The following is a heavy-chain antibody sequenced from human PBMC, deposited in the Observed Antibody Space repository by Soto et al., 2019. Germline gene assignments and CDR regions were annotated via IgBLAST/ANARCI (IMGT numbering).Heavy chain of an antibody. V-gene: IGHV3-49*04. CDR2: IRNDIYDETT. CDR3: TRGRDGYNPYYFLY. CDR1: GFTFGDYA. Sequence: GGSLRLCCTASGFTFGDYAINWVRQVPGKGLEWLGFIRNDIYDETTEYAASVKGRIIISRDDSKSMAYLQMDSLKTEDTGVYYCTRGRDGYNPYYFLYWGQGALATVSS. D-gene: IGHD5-12*01. J-gene: IGHJ4*02.